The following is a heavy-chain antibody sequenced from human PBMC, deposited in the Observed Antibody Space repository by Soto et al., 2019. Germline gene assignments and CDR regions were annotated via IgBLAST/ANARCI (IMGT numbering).Heavy chain of an antibody. V-gene: IGHV4-31*03. Sequence: SETLSLTCTVSGGSISSGGYYWSWIRQHPGKGLEWIGYIYYSGSTYYNPSLKSRVTISVDTSKNQFSLKLSSVTAADTAVYYCARRDYDSSGYFLYFGYWGQGTLVTVFS. CDR2: IYYSGST. D-gene: IGHD3-22*01. CDR3: ARRDYDSSGYFLYFGY. J-gene: IGHJ4*02. CDR1: GGSISSGGYY.